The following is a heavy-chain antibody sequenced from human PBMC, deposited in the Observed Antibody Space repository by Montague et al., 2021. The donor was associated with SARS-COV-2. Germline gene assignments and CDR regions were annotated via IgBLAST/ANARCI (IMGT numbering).Heavy chain of an antibody. V-gene: IGHV6-1*01. Sequence: CAISGDSVWSNTAAWNWIRQSPSGGLEWLGRTYYRSKWTSDYATSVKGRISIDPDTSKNQFFLHLRSVTPEDTGVYYCVRDTGSAQAGFDAWGQGTLVTVSS. CDR2: TYYRSKWTS. CDR3: VRDTGSAQAGFDA. D-gene: IGHD4-17*01. J-gene: IGHJ4*02. CDR1: GDSVWSNTAA.